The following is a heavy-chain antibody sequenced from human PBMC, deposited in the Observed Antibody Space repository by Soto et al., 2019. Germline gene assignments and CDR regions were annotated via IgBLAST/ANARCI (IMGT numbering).Heavy chain of an antibody. J-gene: IGHJ6*02. D-gene: IGHD5-18*01. Sequence: SETLSLTCTVSGGSISSSSYYWGWIRQPPGKGLEWIGSIYYSGSTYYNPSLKSRVTISVDTSKNQFSLKLSSVTAADTAVYYCARIGAPYTVMWGRVYYGMDVWGQGTTVTVSS. CDR1: GGSISSSSYY. CDR2: IYYSGST. CDR3: ARIGAPYTVMWGRVYYGMDV. V-gene: IGHV4-39*01.